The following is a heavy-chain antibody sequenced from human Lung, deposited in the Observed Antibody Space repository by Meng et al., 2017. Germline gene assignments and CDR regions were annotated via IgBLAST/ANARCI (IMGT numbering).Heavy chain of an antibody. CDR1: GCSGSSNA. D-gene: IGHD4-17*01. CDR3: ARNNYGDYYFDY. CDR2: ISYDGSKQ. Sequence: QLVESGGGLVQSGGSLTLPWTVSGCSGSSNAMSWVCQAPGKGLEWVAAISYDGSKQHYADSVKGRFTISRDNSENTLYLQMNSLRAEDTAVYYCARNNYGDYYFDYWGQGTLVTVSS. V-gene: IGHV3-30*01. J-gene: IGHJ4*02.